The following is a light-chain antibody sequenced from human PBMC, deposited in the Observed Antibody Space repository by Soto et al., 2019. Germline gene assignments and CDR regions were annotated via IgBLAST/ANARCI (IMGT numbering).Light chain of an antibody. Sequence: QLVLTQSSSASASLGSSVKLTCTLSSGHSSYIIAWHQQQPGKAPRYLMKVERSGRYYKGSGVPDRFSGSSSGADRYLTISNLQSEDEADYYCETWDSNTRVFGGGTKLTVL. CDR2: VERSGRY. J-gene: IGLJ3*02. CDR3: ETWDSNTRV. CDR1: SGHSSYI. V-gene: IGLV4-60*03.